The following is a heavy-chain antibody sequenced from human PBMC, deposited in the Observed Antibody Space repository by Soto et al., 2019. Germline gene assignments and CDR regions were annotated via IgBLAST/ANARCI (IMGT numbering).Heavy chain of an antibody. D-gene: IGHD3-3*01. CDR1: GFTFDDYA. V-gene: IGHV3-9*03. J-gene: IGHJ4*02. CDR2: ISWNSGSI. Sequence: EVQLVESGGGLVQPGRSLRLSCAASGFTFDDYAMHWVRQAPGKGLEWVSGISWNSGSIGYADSVKGRFTISRDNAKNSLYLQMNSLRAEDMALYYCAKDKKGSDYDFWSGYGGGFDYWGQGTLVTVSS. CDR3: AKDKKGSDYDFWSGYGGGFDY.